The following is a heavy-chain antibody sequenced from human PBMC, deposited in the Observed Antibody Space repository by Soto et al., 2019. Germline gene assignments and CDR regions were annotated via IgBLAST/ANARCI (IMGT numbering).Heavy chain of an antibody. CDR1: GFTFSSYA. D-gene: IGHD3-10*01. V-gene: IGHV3-23*01. CDR3: AKDRYYYGSGSYYLTDY. J-gene: IGHJ4*02. CDR2: ISGSGGST. Sequence: EVQLLESGGGLVQPGGSLRLSCAASGFTFSSYAMSWVRQAPGKGLEWVSAISGSGGSTYYADSVKGRFTISRVNSKNTLYLQMNSLRAEDTAVYYCAKDRYYYGSGSYYLTDYWGQGTLVTVSS.